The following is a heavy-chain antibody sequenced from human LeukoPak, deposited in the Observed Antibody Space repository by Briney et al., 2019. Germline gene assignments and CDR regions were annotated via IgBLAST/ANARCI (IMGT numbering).Heavy chain of an antibody. CDR1: GGSLNGYY. CDR3: TKNGQSGFSFDP. J-gene: IGHJ5*02. CDR2: GGNSGGT. V-gene: IGHV4-34*01. Sequence: SETLSLTCAVYGGSLNGYYWSWIRQPPGKGLEWIGEGGNSGGTKFNPSLKSRVTISADTSKNQFSLKLSSVTAADTAVYYCTKNGQSGFSFDPWGQGTLVTVSS. D-gene: IGHD1-26*01.